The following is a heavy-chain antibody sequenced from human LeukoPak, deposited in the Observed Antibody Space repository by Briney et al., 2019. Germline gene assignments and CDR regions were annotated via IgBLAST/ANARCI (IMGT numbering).Heavy chain of an antibody. CDR1: GFTFSSYG. CDR3: ARDPKTNYDFWSGYSYYYYGMDV. J-gene: IGHJ6*02. D-gene: IGHD3-3*01. CDR2: IWYDGSNK. V-gene: IGHV3-33*01. Sequence: PGRSLRLSCAASGFTFSSYGMPWVRQAPGKGLGWVAVIWYDGSNKYYADSVKGRFTISRDNSKNTLYLQMNSLRAEDTAVYYCARDPKTNYDFWSGYSYYYYGMDVWGQGTTVTVSS.